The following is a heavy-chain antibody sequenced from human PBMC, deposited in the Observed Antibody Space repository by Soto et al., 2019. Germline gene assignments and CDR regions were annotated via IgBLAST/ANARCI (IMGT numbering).Heavy chain of an antibody. J-gene: IGHJ5*02. CDR1: GGSISSSDYY. CDR3: ARHGNNRGSWYWVDP. V-gene: IGHV4-39*01. D-gene: IGHD6-13*01. CDR2: VYYSGSI. Sequence: QLQLQESGPGLVKPSETLTLTCTVSGGSISSSDYYWAWIRQPPGKGLEWLVTVYYSGSIYYSPSLKSRATISVDTSKNQISPKLNSVTAADTAFDYCARHGNNRGSWYWVDPWGQGTLVTVSS.